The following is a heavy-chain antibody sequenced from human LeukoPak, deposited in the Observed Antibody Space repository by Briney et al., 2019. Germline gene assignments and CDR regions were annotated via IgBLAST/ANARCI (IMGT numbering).Heavy chain of an antibody. J-gene: IGHJ4*02. CDR2: ISGSGGST. Sequence: GGSLRLSCAASGFTFSSYAMSWVRQAPGKGLEWVSVISGSGGSTYYTDSVKGRFIISRDNSKNTLYLQMNSLRAEDTAVYYCAKDPLGYCTGGTCYIDYWGQGTLVTVSS. CDR3: AKDPLGYCTGGTCYIDY. CDR1: GFTFSSYA. D-gene: IGHD2-8*02. V-gene: IGHV3-23*01.